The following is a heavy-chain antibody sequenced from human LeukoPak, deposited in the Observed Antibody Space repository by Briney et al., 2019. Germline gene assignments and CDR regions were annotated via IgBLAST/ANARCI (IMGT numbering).Heavy chain of an antibody. CDR3: ARRIAAAGSAFDI. D-gene: IGHD6-13*01. CDR1: GGSISTSSYY. J-gene: IGHJ3*02. V-gene: IGHV4-39*01. CDR2: IYYSGST. Sequence: SETLSLTRTASGGSISTSSYYWGWIRQPPGKGLEWIGSIYYSGSTHYNPSLKSRITISVDTSKNQFSLKLSSVTAADTAVYYCARRIAAAGSAFDIWGQGTKVTVSS.